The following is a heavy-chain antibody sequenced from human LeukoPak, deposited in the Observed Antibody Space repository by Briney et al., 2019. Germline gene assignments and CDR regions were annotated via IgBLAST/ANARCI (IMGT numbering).Heavy chain of an antibody. V-gene: IGHV1-18*01. CDR3: AREVPTTSYDILTGYYNPNFDS. CDR1: GYTFTSYG. D-gene: IGHD3-9*01. J-gene: IGHJ4*02. Sequence: ASVKVSCKASGYTFTSYGISWVRQAPGQGLEWMGWISAYNGNTNYAQKLQGRVTMTTDTSTSPAYMELRSLRSDDTAVYYCAREVPTTSYDILTGYYNPNFDSWGQGTLVTVSS. CDR2: ISAYNGNT.